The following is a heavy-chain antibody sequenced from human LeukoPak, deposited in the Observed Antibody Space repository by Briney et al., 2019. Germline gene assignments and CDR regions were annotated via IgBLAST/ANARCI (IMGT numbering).Heavy chain of an antibody. J-gene: IGHJ4*02. V-gene: IGHV4-59*02. D-gene: IGHD3-16*02. CDR1: GAPVFNHY. Sequence: SETLSLYCTVSGAPVFNHYWSWIRQPPGKRLEWLGYIYHSGRTTYNPSLKSRVTISVDTSKDQFSLKLTSVTAADTAVYYCASLEEYGTYHYWGQGTLVTVSS. CDR3: ASLEEYGTYHY. CDR2: IYHSGRT.